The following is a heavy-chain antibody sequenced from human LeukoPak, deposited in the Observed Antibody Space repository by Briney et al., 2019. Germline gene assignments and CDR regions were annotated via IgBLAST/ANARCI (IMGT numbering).Heavy chain of an antibody. CDR1: GFILSQYG. V-gene: IGHV3-48*01. CDR2: IRYTSET. J-gene: IGHJ5*02. Sequence: GGSLRLSCAASGFILSQYGFNWVRQAPGKGLEWVSHIRYTSETFYADSVEGRFTISRDHARNSLYLQMNNLRGEDTAIYYCARDAGNSGYGCDLWGQRTLVTVSS. D-gene: IGHD5-12*01. CDR3: ARDAGNSGYGCDL.